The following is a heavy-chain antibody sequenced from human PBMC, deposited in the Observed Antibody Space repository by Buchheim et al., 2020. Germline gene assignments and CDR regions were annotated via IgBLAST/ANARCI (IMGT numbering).Heavy chain of an antibody. V-gene: IGHV3-30*18. D-gene: IGHD3-3*01. CDR3: AKDLRREWGSYTFDY. J-gene: IGHJ4*02. CDR1: GFTFSSYG. Sequence: QVQLVESGGGVVQPGRSLRLSCAASGFTFSSYGMHWVRQAPGKGLEWVAVISYDGSNKYYADSVKGRFTISRDNSKKTLYLQMNSLRAEDTAVYYCAKDLRREWGSYTFDYWGQGTL. CDR2: ISYDGSNK.